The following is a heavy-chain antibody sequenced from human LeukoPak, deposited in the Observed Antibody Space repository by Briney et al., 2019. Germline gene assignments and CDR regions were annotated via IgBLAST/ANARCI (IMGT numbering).Heavy chain of an antibody. CDR3: ARSRDGEDFDY. CDR1: GFTFSSYA. Sequence: QPGGSLRLSCAASGFTFSSYAMSWVRQAPGKGLEWVSLIYTGDGTYYADSVKGRFTISRDISKNTLYLQMNSLRAEDTAVYYCARSRDGEDFDYWGQGTLVTVSS. J-gene: IGHJ4*02. CDR2: IYTGDGT. D-gene: IGHD5-24*01. V-gene: IGHV3-53*01.